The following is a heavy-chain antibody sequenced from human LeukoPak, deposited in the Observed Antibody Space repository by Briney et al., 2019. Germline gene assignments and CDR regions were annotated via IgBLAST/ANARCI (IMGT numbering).Heavy chain of an antibody. V-gene: IGHV3-23*01. J-gene: IGHJ6*02. CDR2: IGGSGTST. Sequence: PGVSLRLSCAASGFTFSSYAMIRVRQAPGKGLEWVSAIGGSGTSTFYADSVKGRFTISRDNSKNTLYLQMNSLRAEDTAVYYCAKTSQGHPPYYCSMDVWGQGNTDTVSS. CDR1: GFTFSSYA. CDR3: AKTSQGHPPYYCSMDV.